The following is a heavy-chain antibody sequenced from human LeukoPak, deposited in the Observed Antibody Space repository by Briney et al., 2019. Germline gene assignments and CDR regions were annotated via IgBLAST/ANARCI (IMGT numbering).Heavy chain of an antibody. V-gene: IGHV4-59*01. CDR2: IYYSGST. CDR3: ARGHYGSGDDY. J-gene: IGHJ4*02. CDR1: GGSISSYY. Sequence: SEPLSLTCTVSGGSISSYYWSWIRQPPGKGLEWIGYIYYSGSTNYNPSLKSRVTISVDTSKNQFSLKLSSVTAADTAVYYCARGHYGSGDDYWGQGTLVTVSS. D-gene: IGHD3-10*01.